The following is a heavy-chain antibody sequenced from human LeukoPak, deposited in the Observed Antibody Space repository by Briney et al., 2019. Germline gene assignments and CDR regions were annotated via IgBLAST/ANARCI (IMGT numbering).Heavy chain of an antibody. V-gene: IGHV4-30-4*07. CDR1: GASISSDGYS. D-gene: IGHD3-16*02. CDR3: ARQSIMITFGGVIARKSFDY. Sequence: PSQTLSLTCAVSGASISSDGYSWSWIRQPPGKGLECIGYIYSSGSTNYNPSLKSRVTISVDTSKNQFSLKLSSVTAADTAVYYCARQSIMITFGGVIARKSFDYWGQGTLVTVSS. J-gene: IGHJ4*02. CDR2: IYSSGST.